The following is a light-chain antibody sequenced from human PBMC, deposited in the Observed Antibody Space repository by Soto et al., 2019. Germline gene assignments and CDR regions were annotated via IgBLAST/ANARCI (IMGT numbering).Light chain of an antibody. V-gene: IGKV1-5*03. CDR1: QTLTGW. CDR2: KAS. CDR3: QQYNTYPLT. J-gene: IGKJ4*01. Sequence: DIHMTQSPSTLSASVGDSVAITCRASQTLTGWLAWYQQKPGKAPKLLISKASNLESGVPSRFSGSGSGTDFTLTISSLQPDDFATYFCQQYNTYPLTFGGGTKVEI.